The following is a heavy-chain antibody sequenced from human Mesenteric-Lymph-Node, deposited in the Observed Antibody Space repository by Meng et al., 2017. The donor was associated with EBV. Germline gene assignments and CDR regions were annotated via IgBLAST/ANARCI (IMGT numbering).Heavy chain of an antibody. CDR3: ARDRWQQLDNALDI. V-gene: IGHV4-4*02. Sequence: VQLQESGPGLVNPSETLSLTCAVSGGSISSNNWWSWVRQSPEKGLEWIGEIYHSGGTNYNPSLEGRVSMSVDKSRNQFSLRVNSVTAADTAVYYCARDRWQQLDNALDIWGQGTMVTVSS. CDR2: IYHSGGT. J-gene: IGHJ3*02. CDR1: GGSISSNNW. D-gene: IGHD6-13*01.